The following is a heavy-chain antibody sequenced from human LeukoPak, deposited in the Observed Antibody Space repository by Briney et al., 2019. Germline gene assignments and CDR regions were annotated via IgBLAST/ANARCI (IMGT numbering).Heavy chain of an antibody. V-gene: IGHV3-9*01. CDR2: ISWNSGSI. CDR1: GFTFDDYA. D-gene: IGHD6-19*01. Sequence: GRSLRLSCAASGFTFDDYAMHWVRQAPGKGLEWVSGISWNSGSIGYADSVKGRFTISRDNAKNSLYLQMNSLRAEDTALYYCAKGRHSSGWYFDLWGRGTLVTVSS. CDR3: AKGRHSSGWYFDL. J-gene: IGHJ2*01.